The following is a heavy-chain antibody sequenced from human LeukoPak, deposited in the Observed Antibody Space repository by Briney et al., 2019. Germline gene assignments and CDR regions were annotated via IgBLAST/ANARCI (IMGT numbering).Heavy chain of an antibody. J-gene: IGHJ3*02. CDR2: INHSGST. CDR1: GGSFSGYY. V-gene: IGHV4-34*01. CDR3: ARRSRRDAFDI. Sequence: SETLSLTCAVYGGSFSGYYWSWVRQPPGKGLEWIGEINHSGSTNYNPSLKSRVTISVDTSKNQFSLKLSSVTAADTAVYYCARRSRRDAFDIWGQGTMVTVSS.